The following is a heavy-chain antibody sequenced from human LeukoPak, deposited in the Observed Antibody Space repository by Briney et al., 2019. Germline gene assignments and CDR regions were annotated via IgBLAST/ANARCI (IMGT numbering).Heavy chain of an antibody. CDR2: IAFDDTDR. Sequence: GGSLRLSCAASGFIFGDYTMHWVCQAPGKGLEWVAAIAFDDTDRYYIDSVKGRFTISRDDSKNTLYLHMTSLRAEDTAVYYCTNSDDYGDYWGQGTLVTVSS. CDR1: GFIFGDYT. J-gene: IGHJ4*02. V-gene: IGHV3-30*04. CDR3: TNSDDYGDY.